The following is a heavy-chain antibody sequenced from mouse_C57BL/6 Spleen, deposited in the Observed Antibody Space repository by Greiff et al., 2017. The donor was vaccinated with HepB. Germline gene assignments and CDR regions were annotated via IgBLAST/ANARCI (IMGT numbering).Heavy chain of an antibody. D-gene: IGHD1-1*01. Sequence: QVQLQQPGAELVRPGSSVKLSCKASGYTFTSYWMHWVKQRPIQGLEWIGNIDPSDSETHYNQKFKDKATLTVDKSSSTAYMQLSSRTSEDSAVYYCAAPLYYGSSIWYFDVWGTGTTVTVSS. CDR1: GYTFTSYW. CDR3: AAPLYYGSSIWYFDV. J-gene: IGHJ1*03. V-gene: IGHV1-52*01. CDR2: IDPSDSET.